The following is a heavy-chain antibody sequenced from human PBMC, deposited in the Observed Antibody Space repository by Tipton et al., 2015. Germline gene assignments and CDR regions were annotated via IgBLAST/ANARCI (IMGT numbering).Heavy chain of an antibody. V-gene: IGHV3-74*01. CDR1: GFTFSRNA. Sequence: SLRLSCAVSGFTFSRNAMSWVRQAPGKGLEWVSRITADGGGTGYADSVQGRFTISRDNARNTLYLQMNSLRADDTAVYYCARSPQDPAVDYWGQGTLVSVSS. J-gene: IGHJ4*02. CDR2: ITADGGGT. CDR3: ARSPQDPAVDY.